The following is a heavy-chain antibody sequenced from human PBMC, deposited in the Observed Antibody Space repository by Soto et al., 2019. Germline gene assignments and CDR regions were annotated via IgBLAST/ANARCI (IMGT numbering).Heavy chain of an antibody. Sequence: ASVKVSYKASGYTFTGYYMHWVRQAPGQGLEWMGWINPNSGGTNYAQKFQGRVTMTRDTSISTAYMELSRLRSDDTAVYYCARESGHLRYYGMDVWGQGTTVTVSS. CDR1: GYTFTGYY. D-gene: IGHD3-3*01. V-gene: IGHV1-2*02. CDR3: ARESGHLRYYGMDV. CDR2: INPNSGGT. J-gene: IGHJ6*02.